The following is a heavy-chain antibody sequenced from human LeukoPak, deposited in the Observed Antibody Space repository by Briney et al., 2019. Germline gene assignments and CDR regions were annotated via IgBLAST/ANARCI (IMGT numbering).Heavy chain of an antibody. CDR3: TRDLMDYDVSTGLHHYYMDV. J-gene: IGHJ6*02. CDR1: GFTFSSYD. D-gene: IGHD3-9*01. V-gene: IGHV3-30*02. CDR2: IRYDGDNK. Sequence: GGSLRLSCAASGFTFSSYDMHWVRQAPGKGLEWVAFIRYDGDNKYFADSVKGRFTISRDNSKNTLYLQMNTLRVEDTAVYYCTRDLMDYDVSTGLHHYYMDVWGQGTTVTVSS.